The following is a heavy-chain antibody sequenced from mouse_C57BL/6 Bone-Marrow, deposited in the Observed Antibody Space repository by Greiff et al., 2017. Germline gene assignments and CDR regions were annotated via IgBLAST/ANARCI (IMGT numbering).Heavy chain of an antibody. CDR2: IYPGSGNT. J-gene: IGHJ1*03. V-gene: IGHV1-66*01. D-gene: IGHD2-4*01. CDR3: ATDYDWYFDV. Sequence: VQLQQSGPELVKPGASVKISCKASGYSFTSYYIHWVKQRPGQGLEWIGWIYPGSGNTKYNEKFKGKATLTADTSSSTAYMQLSSLTSEDSAVYYCATDYDWYFDVWGTGTTVTVSS. CDR1: GYSFTSYY.